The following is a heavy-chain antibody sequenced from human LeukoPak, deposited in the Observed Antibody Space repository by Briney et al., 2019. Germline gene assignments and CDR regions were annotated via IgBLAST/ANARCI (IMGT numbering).Heavy chain of an antibody. Sequence: GGSLRLSCAASGFTFSSYGMHWVRQAPGKGLEWVANIRPDGTENYYVDSVKGRFTISRDNAKNSLYLQMNGLRAEDTAVYYCAIQKADLITMVRGIIAFWGQGTLVTVSS. CDR3: AIQKADLITMVRGIIAF. J-gene: IGHJ1*01. CDR1: GFTFSSYG. CDR2: IRPDGTEN. D-gene: IGHD3-10*01. V-gene: IGHV3-7*01.